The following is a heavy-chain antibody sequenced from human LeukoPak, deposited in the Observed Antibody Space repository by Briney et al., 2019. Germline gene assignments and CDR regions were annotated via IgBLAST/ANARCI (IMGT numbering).Heavy chain of an antibody. D-gene: IGHD6-19*01. CDR1: GFTFTSYA. CDR2: VSGSGGTP. Sequence: GGSLRLSCAASGFTFTSYAMSWVRQAPGKGLEWVSAVSGSGGTPYYADSVKGRFTISRDNSKNTLYLQMNSLRAEDTAVYYCAKGPVAGTGWGQGTLVTVSS. J-gene: IGHJ4*02. V-gene: IGHV3-23*01. CDR3: AKGPVAGTG.